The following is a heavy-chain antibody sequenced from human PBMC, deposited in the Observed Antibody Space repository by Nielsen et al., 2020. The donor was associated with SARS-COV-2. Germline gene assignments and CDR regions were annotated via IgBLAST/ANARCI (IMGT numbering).Heavy chain of an antibody. D-gene: IGHD3-3*01. CDR2: IKQDGSEK. CDR1: GFTFSSYW. CDR3: AKGTEWLLSYYLDY. Sequence: GGSLRLSCAASGFTFSSYWMSWVRQAPGKGLEWVANIKQDGSEKYYVDSVKGRFTISRDNAKNSLYLQMNSLRAEDTAVYYCAKGTEWLLSYYLDYWGQGTLVTVPS. V-gene: IGHV3-7*03. J-gene: IGHJ4*02.